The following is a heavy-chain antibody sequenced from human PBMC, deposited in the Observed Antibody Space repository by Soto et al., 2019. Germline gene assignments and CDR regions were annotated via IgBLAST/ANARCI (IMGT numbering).Heavy chain of an antibody. CDR2: IWYDGSNK. D-gene: IGHD4-17*01. Sequence: GGSLRLSCAASGFTFSSYGMHWVRQAPGKGLEWVAVIWYDGSNKYYADSVKGRFTISRDNSKNTLYLQMNSRRAEDTAVYYCAREGDTVTTMIIDSWGQGTLVTVSS. V-gene: IGHV3-33*01. CDR1: GFTFSSYG. J-gene: IGHJ4*02. CDR3: AREGDTVTTMIIDS.